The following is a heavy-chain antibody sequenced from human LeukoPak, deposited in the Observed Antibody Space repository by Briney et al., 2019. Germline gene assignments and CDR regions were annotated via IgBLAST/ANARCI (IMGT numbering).Heavy chain of an antibody. V-gene: IGHV1-18*01. D-gene: IGHD3-22*01. CDR1: GYTFTSYG. CDR2: ISAYNGNT. CDR3: ARDHDYYDSSAQIDY. J-gene: IGHJ4*02. Sequence: GASVKVSCKASGYTFTSYGISWVRQAPGQGLEWMGWISAYNGNTNYAQKLQGRVTMTTDTSTSTAYMELRSLRSDDTAVYYCARDHDYYDSSAQIDYWGQGTLVTVSS.